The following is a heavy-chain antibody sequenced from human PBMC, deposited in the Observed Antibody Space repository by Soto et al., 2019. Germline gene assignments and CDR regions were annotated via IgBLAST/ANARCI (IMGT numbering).Heavy chain of an antibody. Sequence: SSETLSLTCTVSGGSISSGGYYWSWIRQHPGKGLEWIGYIYYSGSTYYNPSLKSRVTISVDTSKNQFSLKLSSVTAADTAVYYCARGALDYDSSGYYLGLDWYFDLWGRGTLVTVSS. CDR1: GGSISSGGYY. CDR3: ARGALDYDSSGYYLGLDWYFDL. V-gene: IGHV4-31*03. CDR2: IYYSGST. D-gene: IGHD3-22*01. J-gene: IGHJ2*01.